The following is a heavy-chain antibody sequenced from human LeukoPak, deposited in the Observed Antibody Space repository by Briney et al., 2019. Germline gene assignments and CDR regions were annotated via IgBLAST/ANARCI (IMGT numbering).Heavy chain of an antibody. CDR3: ARETSERGYSYGYGFDY. Sequence: SETLSLTCAVYGGSFSGYYWSWIRQPPGKGLEWIGEINHSGSTNYNPSLKSRVTISVDTSKNRLSLKLSSVTAADTAVYYCARETSERGYSYGYGFDYWGQGTLVTVSS. V-gene: IGHV4-34*01. D-gene: IGHD5-18*01. CDR1: GGSFSGYY. CDR2: INHSGST. J-gene: IGHJ4*02.